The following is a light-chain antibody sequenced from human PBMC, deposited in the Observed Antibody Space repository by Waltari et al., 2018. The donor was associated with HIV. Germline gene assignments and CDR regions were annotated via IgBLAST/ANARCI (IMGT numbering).Light chain of an antibody. CDR1: SSDVGAYNF. CDR2: EVS. CDR3: SSFTRRNNVI. V-gene: IGLV2-14*01. Sequence: QSALTQPASVSESPGQSITISCTGTSSDVGAYNFVSWYQQHPGKVPELIIFEVSKRPSGDSRRFSCSKSGNTASLTISGLRAEDVADYYCSSFTRRNNVIFGGGTKLTVL. J-gene: IGLJ2*01.